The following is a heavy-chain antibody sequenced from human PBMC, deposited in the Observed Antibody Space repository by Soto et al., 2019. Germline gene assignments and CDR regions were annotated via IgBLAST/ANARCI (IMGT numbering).Heavy chain of an antibody. CDR3: TRGASGYGNFDY. J-gene: IGHJ4*02. CDR2: INSAGSST. Sequence: EVQLVESGGGVVQPGGSLRLSCAASGFSFNTWMHWVRQAPGKGLVWLSRINSAGSSTTYADSVEGRFFVSRDNAKNTLYLQRSSMTADDAAVYYCTRGASGYGNFDYWGQGVLLSVSS. D-gene: IGHD5-12*01. CDR1: GFSFNTW. V-gene: IGHV3-74*01.